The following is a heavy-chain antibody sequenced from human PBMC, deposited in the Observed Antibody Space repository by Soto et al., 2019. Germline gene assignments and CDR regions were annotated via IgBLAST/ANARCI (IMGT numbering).Heavy chain of an antibody. CDR3: ARHGSF. V-gene: IGHV4-39*01. CDR1: NGSISTPSYN. J-gene: IGHJ4*02. D-gene: IGHD3-16*02. Sequence: QMQLQESGPGLVKPSETLSLTCTVSNGSISTPSYNWGWIRQSPGKGLEWIGTIYYTGSTSYNPSLTRRVTIAVDTSKNQFSLKLASVTAADTAVYYCARHGSFWGQGTLVIVSS. CDR2: IYYTGST.